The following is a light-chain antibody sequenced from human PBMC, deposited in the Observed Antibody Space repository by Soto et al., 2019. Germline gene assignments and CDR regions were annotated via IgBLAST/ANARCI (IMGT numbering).Light chain of an antibody. CDR3: QQSLNPKT. V-gene: IGKV3-20*01. CDR2: GAS. J-gene: IGKJ1*01. Sequence: ENVLSESLCTVSLSPGERATLSCRSSESVSSIYVAWYQQKPGQAPTLLIYGASTRATGIPDRFSGSGSGTDFTLTIDRLEPEDFAVYCCQQSLNPKTFGQGTKVDIK. CDR1: ESVSSIY.